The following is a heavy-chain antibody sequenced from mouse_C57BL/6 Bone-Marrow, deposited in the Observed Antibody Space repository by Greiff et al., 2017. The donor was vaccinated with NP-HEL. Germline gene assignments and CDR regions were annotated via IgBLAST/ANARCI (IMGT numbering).Heavy chain of an antibody. CDR2: ISYDGSN. CDR1: GYSITSGYY. Sequence: EVQLQESGPGLVKPSQSLSLTCSVTGYSITSGYYWNWIRQFPGNKLEWMGYISYDGSNNYNPSLKNRISITRDPSKNQFFLKLNSVTTEDTATYYCARGRRILLWLEGPYYFDYWGQGTTLTVSS. CDR3: ARGRRILLWLEGPYYFDY. V-gene: IGHV3-6*01. D-gene: IGHD2-2*01. J-gene: IGHJ2*01.